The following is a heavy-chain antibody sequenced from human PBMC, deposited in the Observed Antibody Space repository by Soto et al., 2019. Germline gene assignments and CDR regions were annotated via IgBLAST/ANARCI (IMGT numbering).Heavy chain of an antibody. Sequence: AKVSCKASGYTFTSYDINWVRQATGQGLEWMGWMNPNSGNTGYAQKFQGRVTMTRNTSISTAYMELSSLRYEDTAVYYCARERAAAGTGWFDPWGQGTLVTVSS. J-gene: IGHJ5*02. D-gene: IGHD6-13*01. CDR2: MNPNSGNT. CDR1: GYTFTSYD. V-gene: IGHV1-8*01. CDR3: ARERAAAGTGWFDP.